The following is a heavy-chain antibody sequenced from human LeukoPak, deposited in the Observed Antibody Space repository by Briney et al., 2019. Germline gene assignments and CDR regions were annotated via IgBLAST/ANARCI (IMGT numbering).Heavy chain of an antibody. CDR1: GGSISSGDYY. D-gene: IGHD2-2*01. CDR2: IYYSGST. J-gene: IGHJ6*04. V-gene: IGHV4-30-4*01. Sequence: SETLSLTCTVSGGSISSGDYYWSWIRQPPGKGLEWIGYIYYSGSTHYNPSLKSRVTISVDTSKNQFSLKLSSVTAADTAVYYCARRKRGVPAAMYYYYGMDVWGKGTTVTVSS. CDR3: ARRKRGVPAAMYYYYGMDV.